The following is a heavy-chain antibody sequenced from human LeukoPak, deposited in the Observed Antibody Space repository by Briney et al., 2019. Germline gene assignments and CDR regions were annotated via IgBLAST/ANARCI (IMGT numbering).Heavy chain of an antibody. D-gene: IGHD3-10*01. CDR1: GFTFSSYG. J-gene: IGHJ4*02. V-gene: IGHV3-30*02. CDR3: AKELWFGELLYIFDY. Sequence: PGGSLRLSCAASGFTFSSYGMHWVRQAPGKGLEWVAFIRYDGSNKYYADSVKGRFTISRDNSKNTLYLQMNSLRAEDTAVYYCAKELWFGELLYIFDYWGQGTLVTVSS. CDR2: IRYDGSNK.